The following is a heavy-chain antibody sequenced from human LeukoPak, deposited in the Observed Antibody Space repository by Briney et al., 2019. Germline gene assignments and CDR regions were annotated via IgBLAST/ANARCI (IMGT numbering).Heavy chain of an antibody. Sequence: SETLSLTCTVSGGSISSSSYYWGWIRQPPGKGLEWIGSIYYSGSTHYNPSLKSRVTISVDTSKNQFSLKLSSVTAADTAVYYCARDYGDYAYYFDYWGQGTLVTVSS. CDR2: IYYSGST. CDR3: ARDYGDYAYYFDY. V-gene: IGHV4-39*01. D-gene: IGHD4-17*01. J-gene: IGHJ4*02. CDR1: GGSISSSSYY.